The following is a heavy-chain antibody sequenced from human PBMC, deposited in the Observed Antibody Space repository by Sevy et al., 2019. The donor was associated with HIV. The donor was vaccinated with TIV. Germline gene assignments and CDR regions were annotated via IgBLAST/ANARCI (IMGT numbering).Heavy chain of an antibody. CDR3: AKDRVSGTYYTGHFDY. J-gene: IGHJ4*02. CDR2: ISITGGST. Sequence: GSLRLSCAASGFTFSFYAMSWVRQAPGKGLEWVSVISITGGSTYYADSVKGRFTISRDNSKNTLYLQMNTLRAEDTAVYYCAKDRVSGTYYTGHFDYWGQGTLVTVSS. V-gene: IGHV3-23*01. CDR1: GFTFSFYA. D-gene: IGHD3-10*01.